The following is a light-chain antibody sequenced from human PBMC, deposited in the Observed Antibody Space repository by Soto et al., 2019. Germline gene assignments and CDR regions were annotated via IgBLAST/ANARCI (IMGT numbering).Light chain of an antibody. CDR2: EVS. V-gene: IGLV2-23*02. Sequence: SALTQPASVSGSPGQSLTISCTGTSSDVGTYNLVSWYQQHPGKAPKLMIYEVSKRPSGVSNRFSGSKSGNTASLTISGLQAEDEADYYCCSYAGSSTYVFGTGTKVNVL. CDR1: SSDVGTYNL. J-gene: IGLJ1*01. CDR3: CSYAGSSTYV.